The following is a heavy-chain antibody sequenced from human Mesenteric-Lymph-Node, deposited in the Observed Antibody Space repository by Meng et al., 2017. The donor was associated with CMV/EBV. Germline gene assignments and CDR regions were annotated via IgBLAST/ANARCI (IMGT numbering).Heavy chain of an antibody. J-gene: IGHJ4*02. V-gene: IGHV3-9*03. CDR2: ISWNSGSI. CDR3: AKDRSSSTYYFDY. D-gene: IGHD6-6*01. CDR1: GFTFDDYA. Sequence: CAASGFTFDDYAMHWVRQAPGKGLEWISGISWNSGSIDYADSVKGRFTVSRDNAKNSLYLQMNSLRAEDMGLYYCAKDRSSSTYYFDYWGQGTLVTVSS.